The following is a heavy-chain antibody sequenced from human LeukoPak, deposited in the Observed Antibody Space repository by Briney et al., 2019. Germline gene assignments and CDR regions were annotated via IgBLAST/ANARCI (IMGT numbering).Heavy chain of an antibody. D-gene: IGHD3-22*01. CDR1: GFTFSNYP. J-gene: IGHJ4*02. CDR3: ARADYDSSGYYADY. V-gene: IGHV3-64*01. CDR2: ISSDGGGT. Sequence: GGSLRLSCAASGFTFSNYPMHWVRQAPGKGLEYVSAISSDGGGTYYANSVKGRFTISRDNSKNTLYLQMGSLRAEDMAVYYCARADYDSSGYYADYWGQGTLVTVSS.